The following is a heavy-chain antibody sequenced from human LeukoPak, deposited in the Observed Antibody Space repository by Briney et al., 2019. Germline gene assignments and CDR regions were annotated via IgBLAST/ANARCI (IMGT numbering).Heavy chain of an antibody. CDR2: IRYDGSNK. J-gene: IGHJ4*02. Sequence: GGSLRLSCAASGFTFSSYGMHWVRQDPGKGLEWVAFIRYDGSNKYYADSVKGRFTISRDNSKNTLYLQMNSLRAEDTAVYYCAKDAGGRYCSSTSCYPGAYWGQGTLVTVSS. V-gene: IGHV3-30*02. CDR3: AKDAGGRYCSSTSCYPGAY. D-gene: IGHD2-2*01. CDR1: GFTFSSYG.